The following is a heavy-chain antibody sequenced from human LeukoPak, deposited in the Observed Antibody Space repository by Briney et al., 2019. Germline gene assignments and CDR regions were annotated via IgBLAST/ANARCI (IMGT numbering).Heavy chain of an antibody. Sequence: SVKVSCKASGGTFSSYAISWVRQAPGQGLEWMGGIIPIFGTANYAQKFQGRVTITADKSTSTAYMELSSLRSEDTAVYYCARARFDDRSGYYYHYYYYMDVWGKGTTVTVSS. J-gene: IGHJ6*03. CDR1: GGTFSSYA. V-gene: IGHV1-69*06. CDR2: IIPIFGTA. D-gene: IGHD3-22*01. CDR3: ARARFDDRSGYYYHYYYYMDV.